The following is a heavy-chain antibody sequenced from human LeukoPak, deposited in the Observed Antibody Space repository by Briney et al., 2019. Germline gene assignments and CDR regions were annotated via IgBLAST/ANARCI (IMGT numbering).Heavy chain of an antibody. Sequence: GGSLRLSCAASGFTVSSNYMSWVRQAPGKGLEWVSVIYSGGSTYYADSVKGRFTISRDNSKNTLYLQMNSLRAEDTAVYYCARMVRGGEYYFDYWGQGTLVTVSS. D-gene: IGHD3-10*01. V-gene: IGHV3-53*01. J-gene: IGHJ4*02. CDR3: ARMVRGGEYYFDY. CDR1: GFTVSSNY. CDR2: IYSGGST.